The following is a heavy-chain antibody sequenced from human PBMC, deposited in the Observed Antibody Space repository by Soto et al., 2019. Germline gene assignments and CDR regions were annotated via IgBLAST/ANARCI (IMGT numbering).Heavy chain of an antibody. CDR1: GGSISSSSYY. J-gene: IGHJ5*02. CDR2: IYYSGST. CDR3: AGEVIVVGPAASNWFDP. D-gene: IGHD2-2*01. Sequence: QLQLQESGPGLVKPSETLSLTCTVSGGSISSSSYYWGWIRQPPGKGLEWIGSIYYSGSTYYNPSLKSRVTISVDTSKNQFSLKLSSVTAADTAVYYCAGEVIVVGPAASNWFDPWGQGTLVTVSS. V-gene: IGHV4-39*01.